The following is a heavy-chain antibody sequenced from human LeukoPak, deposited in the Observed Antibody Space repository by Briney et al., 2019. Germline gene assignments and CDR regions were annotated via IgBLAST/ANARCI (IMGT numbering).Heavy chain of an antibody. V-gene: IGHV4-39*07. J-gene: IGHJ5*02. CDR1: GGSISSSSYY. D-gene: IGHD2-15*01. Sequence: SETLSLTCTVSGGSISSSSYYWGWIRQPPGKGLEWIGSIYYSGSTYYNPSLKSRVTISVDTSKNQFSLKLSSVTAAGTAVYYCATDHCSGGSCYPDNWFDPWGQGTLVTVSS. CDR2: IYYSGST. CDR3: ATDHCSGGSCYPDNWFDP.